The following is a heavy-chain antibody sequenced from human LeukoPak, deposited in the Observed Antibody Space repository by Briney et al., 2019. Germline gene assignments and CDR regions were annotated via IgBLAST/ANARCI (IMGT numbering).Heavy chain of an antibody. J-gene: IGHJ6*03. Sequence: ASVKVSCKASGYTFTGYYMHWVRQAPGQGLEWMGRIYPNSGGTNYAQKFQGRVTMTRDTSISTAYMELSRLRSDDAAVYYCAAIAAAGTPTYYYYYYMDVWGKGTTVTVSS. D-gene: IGHD6-13*01. CDR1: GYTFTGYY. CDR2: IYPNSGGT. V-gene: IGHV1-2*06. CDR3: AAIAAAGTPTYYYYYYMDV.